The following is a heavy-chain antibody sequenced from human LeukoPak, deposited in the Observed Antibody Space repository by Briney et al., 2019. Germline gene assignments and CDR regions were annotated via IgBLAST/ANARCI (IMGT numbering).Heavy chain of an antibody. CDR2: ISGSGGST. Sequence: GGSLRLSCAASGFTFSSYAMSWVRQAPGKGLEWVSAISGSGGSTYYADSVKGRFTISRDNSKNTLYLQMNSLRAEDTAVYYYAKVVAEKILTRRGITYYGMDVWGQGTTVTVSS. CDR3: AKVVAEKILTRRGITYYGMDV. CDR1: GFTFSSYA. D-gene: IGHD3-9*01. J-gene: IGHJ6*02. V-gene: IGHV3-23*01.